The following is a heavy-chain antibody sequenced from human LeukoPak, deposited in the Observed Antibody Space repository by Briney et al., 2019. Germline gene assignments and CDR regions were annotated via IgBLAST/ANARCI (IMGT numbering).Heavy chain of an antibody. V-gene: IGHV4-59*01. D-gene: IGHD3-10*01. CDR2: IYDSGRT. CDR3: AISRGSDGSGNY. CDR1: GASIRSYY. Sequence: SETLSLTCTVSGASIRSYYWSCIRQPPGKGLEWIGYIYDSGRTSSNPSLKSRVTISADTSKNQFSLRLSSVTAADTAVYHCAISRGSDGSGNYWGQGTLVTVSS. J-gene: IGHJ4*02.